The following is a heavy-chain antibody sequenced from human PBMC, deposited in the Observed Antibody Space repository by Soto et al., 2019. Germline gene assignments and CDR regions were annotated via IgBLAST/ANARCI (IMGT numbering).Heavy chain of an antibody. Sequence: SETLSLTCTVSGGSISSSSYYWGWIRQPPGKGLEWIGSIYYSGSTYYNPSLKSRVTLSVDTSKNQFSLKLSSVTAADTAVYYCARPHGSGSSYYFDYWGQGTLVTVSS. V-gene: IGHV4-39*01. J-gene: IGHJ4*02. CDR2: IYYSGST. D-gene: IGHD3-3*01. CDR1: GGSISSSSYY. CDR3: ARPHGSGSSYYFDY.